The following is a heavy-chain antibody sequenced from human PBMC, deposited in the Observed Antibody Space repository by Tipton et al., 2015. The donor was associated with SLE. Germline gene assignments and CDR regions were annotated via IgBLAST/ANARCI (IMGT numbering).Heavy chain of an antibody. V-gene: IGHV4-34*01. CDR3: ARKGYCSSTSCLAWFDP. Sequence: LRLSCAVYGGSFSGYYWSWVRQPPGKGLEWIGEINHSGSTNYNPSLKSRVTISVDTSKNQFSLKLSSVTAADTAVYYCARKGYCSSTSCLAWFDPWGQGTLVTVSS. CDR2: INHSGST. D-gene: IGHD2-2*01. J-gene: IGHJ5*02. CDR1: GGSFSGYY.